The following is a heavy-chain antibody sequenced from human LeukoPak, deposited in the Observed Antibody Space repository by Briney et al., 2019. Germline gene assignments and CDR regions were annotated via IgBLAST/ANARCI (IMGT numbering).Heavy chain of an antibody. J-gene: IGHJ5*02. CDR3: ARAPGSSWHWFDP. CDR2: IYYSGST. Sequence: SETLSLTCTVSGGSVSSGSYYWSWIRQPPGKGLEWIGYIYYSGSTNYNPSLKSRVTISVDTSKNQFSLKLSSVTAADTAVYYCARAPGSSWHWFDPWGQGTLVTVSS. CDR1: GGSVSSGSYY. D-gene: IGHD6-6*01. V-gene: IGHV4-61*01.